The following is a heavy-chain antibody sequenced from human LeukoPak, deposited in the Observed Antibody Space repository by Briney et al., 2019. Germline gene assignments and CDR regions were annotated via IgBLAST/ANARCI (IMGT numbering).Heavy chain of an antibody. V-gene: IGHV3-53*01. D-gene: IGHD2-21*01. CDR3: TRDPVTYCGGDC. CDR2: LFSGAST. J-gene: IGHJ4*02. CDR1: GFSVSNNH. Sequence: GGSLRLSCGVSGFSVSNNHMSWVRQAPGKGLEWLSVLFSGASTNYADSVKGRFTISGDQSKNTLFLQMNNLRVEDTAVYYCTRDPVTYCGGDCWGQGTLVTVSS.